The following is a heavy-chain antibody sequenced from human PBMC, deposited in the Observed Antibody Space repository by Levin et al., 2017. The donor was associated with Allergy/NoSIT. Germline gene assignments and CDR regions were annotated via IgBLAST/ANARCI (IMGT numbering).Heavy chain of an antibody. J-gene: IGHJ4*02. V-gene: IGHV3-30*18. D-gene: IGHD2-2*01. CDR3: AKDEAYCIGTSCSYYFDY. CDR1: GFTFSNYG. CDR2: ISYDGSKT. Sequence: PGESLKISCAASGFTFSNYGMFWVRQVPGKGLEWVAVISYDGSKTYYADSVKGRFTISRDYSKNTVYLQMNSLRAEDTAVYYCAKDEAYCIGTSCSYYFDYWGQGSLVTVSS.